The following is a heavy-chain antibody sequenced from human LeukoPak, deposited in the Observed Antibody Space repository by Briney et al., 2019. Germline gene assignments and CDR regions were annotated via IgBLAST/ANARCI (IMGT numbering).Heavy chain of an antibody. D-gene: IGHD3-16*02. CDR1: GGSIGSYY. J-gene: IGHJ3*02. CDR2: IYSSGST. V-gene: IGHV4-59*01. CDR3: ARAPYRDDAFDI. Sequence: SETLSLTCTVSGGSIGSYYWSWIRQPPGKGLEWIAYIYSSGSTYYNPSLKSRVTISVDTSKNQFSLKLSSVTAADTAVYYCARAPYRDDAFDIWGQGTMVTVSS.